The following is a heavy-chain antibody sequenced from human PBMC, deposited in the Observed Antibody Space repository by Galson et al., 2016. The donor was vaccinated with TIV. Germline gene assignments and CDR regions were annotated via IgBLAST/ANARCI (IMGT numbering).Heavy chain of an antibody. CDR2: INPLLGTV. V-gene: IGHV1-69*13. Sequence: SVKVSCKASGDTFSMIVFNWVRQAPGQGLDWMGGINPLLGTVNNAQKFQGRVTFTADESRRTAYMALSSLKSEDTAIYYCATDRNTALDTYHACYGMDAWGQGTAVIVSS. CDR1: GDTFSMIV. J-gene: IGHJ6*02. D-gene: IGHD5-18*01. CDR3: ATDRNTALDTYHACYGMDA.